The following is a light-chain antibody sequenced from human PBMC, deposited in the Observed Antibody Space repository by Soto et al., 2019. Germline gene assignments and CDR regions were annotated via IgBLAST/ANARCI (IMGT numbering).Light chain of an antibody. V-gene: IGKV2-28*01. Sequence: ESVMTQDQLSLPVTPGEPASISCGSSRSLLHSNGYNYLDLYLQKPGQSPQVLIYVGSNRASGVPDRFSGSGSGTDFTLKISRVEAEEVGVYYCMQALQTPTFGQGTKVAIK. CDR3: MQALQTPT. J-gene: IGKJ1*01. CDR2: VGS. CDR1: RSLLHSNGYNY.